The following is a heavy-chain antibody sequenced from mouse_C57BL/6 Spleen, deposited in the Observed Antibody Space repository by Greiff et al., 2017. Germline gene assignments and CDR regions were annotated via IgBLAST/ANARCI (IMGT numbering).Heavy chain of an antibody. CDR1: GYTFTSYW. CDR3: ARYYCGSSAFDY. J-gene: IGHJ2*01. V-gene: IGHV1-69*01. Sequence: QVQLQQPGAELVMPGASVKLSCKASGYTFTSYWMPWVKQRPGQGLEWIGEIDPSDSYTNYNQKFKGKSTLTVDKSSSTAYMQLSSLTSEDSAVYYCARYYCGSSAFDYWGQDATLTVSS. D-gene: IGHD1-1*01. CDR2: IDPSDSYT.